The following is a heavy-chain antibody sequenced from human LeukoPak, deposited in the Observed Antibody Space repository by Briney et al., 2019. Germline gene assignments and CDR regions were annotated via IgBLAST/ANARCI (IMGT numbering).Heavy chain of an antibody. CDR2: INHSGST. V-gene: IGHV4-34*01. D-gene: IGHD6-6*01. CDR1: GGSISGGGYY. Sequence: PSETLSLTCSVSGGSISGGGYYWTWIRQPPGKGLEWIGEINHSGSTNYNPSLKSRVTISVDTSKNQFSLKLSSVTAADTAVYYCARASIAARRRWFDPWGQGTLVTVSS. J-gene: IGHJ5*02. CDR3: ARASIAARRRWFDP.